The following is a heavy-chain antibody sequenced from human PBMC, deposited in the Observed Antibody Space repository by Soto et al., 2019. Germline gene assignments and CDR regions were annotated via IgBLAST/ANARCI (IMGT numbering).Heavy chain of an antibody. Sequence: QVQLQESGPGLVKPSGTLSLTCTVSSASIRGSKWWSWVRQPPGKGLEWIGEIFHSGGTNYNPSLKSRVTISVDKSKNQFSLKLRSVTAADTAVYYCARDTSTIYDSSGYFDYWVQGTLVTVSS. V-gene: IGHV4-4*02. D-gene: IGHD3-22*01. CDR2: IFHSGGT. CDR3: ARDTSTIYDSSGYFDY. J-gene: IGHJ4*02. CDR1: SASIRGSKW.